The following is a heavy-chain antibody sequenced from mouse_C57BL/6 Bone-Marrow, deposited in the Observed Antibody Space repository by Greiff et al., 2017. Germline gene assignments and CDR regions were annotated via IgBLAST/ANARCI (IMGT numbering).Heavy chain of an antibody. CDR2: ISSGGDYI. Sequence: EVHLVESGEGLVKPGGSLKLSCAASGFTFSSYAMSWVRQTPEKRLEWVAYISSGGDYIYYADTVKGRFTISRDNARNTLYLQMSSLKSEDTAMYYCTRDVAPYAMDYWGQGTSVTVSS. CDR3: TRDVAPYAMDY. J-gene: IGHJ4*01. V-gene: IGHV5-9-1*02. CDR1: GFTFSSYA.